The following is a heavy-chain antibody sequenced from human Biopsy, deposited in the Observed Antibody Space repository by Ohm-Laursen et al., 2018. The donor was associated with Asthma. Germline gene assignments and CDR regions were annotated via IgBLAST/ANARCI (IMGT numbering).Heavy chain of an antibody. CDR3: ARTYYDFLTGQVKDVFGV. V-gene: IGHV1-3*04. J-gene: IGHJ3*01. CDR2: VNTGNGDT. D-gene: IGHD3-9*01. Sequence: GASVKVSCKASGYNFISFAIHWVRQAPGQRLEWMGWVNTGNGDTKYSQKFQGRVTITRDTSASTVYMGLRSLRSEDTATYYCARTYYDFLTGQVKDVFGVWGQGTMVTVSS. CDR1: GYNFISFA.